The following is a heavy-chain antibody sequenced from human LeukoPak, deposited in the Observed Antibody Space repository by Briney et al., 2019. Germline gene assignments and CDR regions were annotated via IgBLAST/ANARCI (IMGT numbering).Heavy chain of an antibody. CDR3: ARHPMMDSGNYYLDY. CDR2: IHYIGGT. CDR1: GASIRSYY. J-gene: IGHJ4*02. D-gene: IGHD1-26*01. V-gene: IGHV4-59*08. Sequence: SETLSLTCTVSGASIRSYYWSWIRQPPGKGLEWIGYIHYIGGTNYNPSLKSRVTVSVDTSKNQFSLEVSSVTAADTAVYYCARHPMMDSGNYYLDYWGQGTLATVSS.